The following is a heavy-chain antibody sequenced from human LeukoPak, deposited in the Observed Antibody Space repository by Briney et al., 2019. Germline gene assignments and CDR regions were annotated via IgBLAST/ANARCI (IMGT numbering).Heavy chain of an antibody. CDR1: GGSISSSSYY. CDR2: IYYSGST. D-gene: IGHD6-19*01. V-gene: IGHV4-39*07. J-gene: IGHJ6*02. CDR3: ARDIGAVADPYYYYGMDV. Sequence: SETLSLTCTVSGGSISSSSYYWGWIRQPPGKGLEWIGSIYYSGSTYYNPSLKSRVTISVDTSKNQFSLKLSSVTAADTAVYYCARDIGAVADPYYYYGMDVWGQGTTVTVSS.